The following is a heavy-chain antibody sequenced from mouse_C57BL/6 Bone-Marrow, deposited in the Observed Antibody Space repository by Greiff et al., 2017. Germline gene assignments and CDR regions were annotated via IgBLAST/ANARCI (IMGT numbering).Heavy chain of an antibody. CDR2: INPGSGGT. J-gene: IGHJ1*03. Sequence: QVQLQQSGAELVRPGTSVKVSCKASGYAFTNYLIEWVKQRPGQGLEWIGVINPGSGGTNYNEKFKGKGTRTADKSSSTAYMQLSSLTSEDSAVYFCASKEYGYFDVWGTGTTVTVSS. CDR1: GYAFTNYL. CDR3: ASKEYGYFDV. V-gene: IGHV1-54*01.